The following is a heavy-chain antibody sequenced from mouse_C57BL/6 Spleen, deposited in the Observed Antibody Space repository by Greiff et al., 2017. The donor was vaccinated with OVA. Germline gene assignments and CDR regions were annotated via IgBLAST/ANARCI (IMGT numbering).Heavy chain of an antibody. V-gene: IGHV5-9*01. CDR2: ISGGGGNT. Sequence: EVKLMESGGGLVKPGGSLKLSCAASGFTFSSYTMSWVRQTPEKRLEWVATISGGGGNTYYPDSVKGRFTISRDNAKNTLYLQMSSLRSEDTALYYCASPYYGSSYGYAMDYWGQGTSVTVSS. J-gene: IGHJ4*01. D-gene: IGHD1-1*01. CDR3: ASPYYGSSYGYAMDY. CDR1: GFTFSSYT.